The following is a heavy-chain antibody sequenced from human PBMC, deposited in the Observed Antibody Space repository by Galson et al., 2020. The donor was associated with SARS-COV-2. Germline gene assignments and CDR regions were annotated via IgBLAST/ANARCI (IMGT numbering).Heavy chain of an antibody. J-gene: IGHJ6*02. CDR2: MNPNSGNT. V-gene: IGHV1-8*01. Sequence: ASVKVSCKASGYTFTSYDINWVRQATGQGLEWMGWMNPNSGNTGYAQKFQGRVTMTRNTSISTAYMELSSLRSEDTAVYYCALLRYFDWLSLAPPYYYYGMDVWGQGTTVTVSS. D-gene: IGHD3-9*01. CDR3: ALLRYFDWLSLAPPYYYYGMDV. CDR1: GYTFTSYD.